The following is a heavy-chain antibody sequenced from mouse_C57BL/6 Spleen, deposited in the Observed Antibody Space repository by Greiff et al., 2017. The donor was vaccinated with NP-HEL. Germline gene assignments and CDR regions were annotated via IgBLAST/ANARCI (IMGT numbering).Heavy chain of an antibody. CDR3: ARHYYSDSSTSCFAY. D-gene: IGHD1-1*01. J-gene: IGHJ2*01. CDR1: GFTFSSYG. CDR2: ISSGGGYT. V-gene: IGHV5-6*01. Sequence: EVHLVESGGDLVKPGGSLKLSCAASGFTFSSYGMSWVRQTPDKRLEWVATISSGGGYTYYPASVKGRFTISRDNAKNTLSLQMSRLKSEDTAMYYCARHYYSDSSTSCFAYWGQGTTLTVSS.